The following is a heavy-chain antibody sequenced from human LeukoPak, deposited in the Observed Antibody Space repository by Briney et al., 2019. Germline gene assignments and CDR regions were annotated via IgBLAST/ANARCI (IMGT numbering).Heavy chain of an antibody. Sequence: GGTLRLSCAASGFTFSSYDMSWVRRAPGKGLEWVSAISGSGDNTYYADSVKGRFTISRDNSKTTLYLQMNSLRAEDTAVYYCAKDSFRDTSGSYYKYFQHWGQGTLVTVSS. CDR2: ISGSGDNT. J-gene: IGHJ1*01. CDR1: GFTFSSYD. V-gene: IGHV3-23*01. D-gene: IGHD3-22*01. CDR3: AKDSFRDTSGSYYKYFQH.